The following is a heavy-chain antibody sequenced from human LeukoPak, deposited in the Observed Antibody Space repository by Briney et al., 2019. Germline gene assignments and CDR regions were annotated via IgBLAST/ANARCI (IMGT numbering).Heavy chain of an antibody. D-gene: IGHD3-10*01. CDR1: GGSFSGYY. Sequence: SETLSLTCAVYGGSFSGYYWSWIRQPPGKGPEWIGEINHSGSTNYNPSLKSRVTISVDTSKNQFSLKLSSVTAADTAVYYCARAPLLTMVRGVMKRQRYYFDYWGQGTLVTVSS. CDR2: INHSGST. CDR3: ARAPLLTMVRGVMKRQRYYFDY. J-gene: IGHJ4*02. V-gene: IGHV4-34*01.